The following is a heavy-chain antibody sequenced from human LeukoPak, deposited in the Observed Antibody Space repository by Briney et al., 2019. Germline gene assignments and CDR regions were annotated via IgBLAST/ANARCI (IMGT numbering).Heavy chain of an antibody. J-gene: IGHJ4*02. CDR3: ARGRYDFWSGYYPFDY. V-gene: IGHV4-61*02. CDR1: GGSISSGRYC. CDR2: IYTSGST. D-gene: IGHD3-3*01. Sequence: SQTLSLTCTVSGGSISSGRYCWSWIRQPAGEGLAWLGRIYTSGSTNYNPSLKSRVTISVDTSKNQFSLKLSSVPAADTAVYYCARGRYDFWSGYYPFDYWGQGTLVTVSS.